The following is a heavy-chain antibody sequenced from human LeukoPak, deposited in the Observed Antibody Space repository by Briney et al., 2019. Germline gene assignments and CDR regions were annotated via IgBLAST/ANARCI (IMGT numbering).Heavy chain of an antibody. V-gene: IGHV1-18*01. J-gene: IGHJ5*02. CDR2: ISAYNGNT. D-gene: IGHD3-16*01. CDR3: AREEGLDGGTTELNWFDP. Sequence: GASVKVSCKASGYTFTSYGISWVRQAPGQGLEWMGWISAYNGNTNYAQKLQGRVTMTTDTSTSTAYMELRSLRSDDTAVYYCAREEGLDGGTTELNWFDPWGQGTLVTVSS. CDR1: GYTFTSYG.